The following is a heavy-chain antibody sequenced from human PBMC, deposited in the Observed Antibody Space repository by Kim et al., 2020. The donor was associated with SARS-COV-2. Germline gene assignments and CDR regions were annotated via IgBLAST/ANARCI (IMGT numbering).Heavy chain of an antibody. V-gene: IGHV3-15*01. CDR2: IKSKAGGEKT. D-gene: IGHD1-26*01. CDR1: GFTFTNVW. CDR3: PRVGSGDELLSD. Sequence: GGSLRLSCAASGFTFTNVWMSWVRQAPGKGLEWVGCIKSKAGGEKTDYAAPVKGRFIISRDDSKNILYLQMSSLKTEDTAVYYCPRVGSGDELLSDWGQGTLVTVSS. J-gene: IGHJ4*02.